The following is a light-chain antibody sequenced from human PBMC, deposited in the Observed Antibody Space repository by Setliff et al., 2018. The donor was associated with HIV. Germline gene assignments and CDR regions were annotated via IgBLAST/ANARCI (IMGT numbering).Light chain of an antibody. CDR2: DVR. J-gene: IGLJ1*01. Sequence: QSVLTQPRSVSGSPGQSVTISCTGTSSDVGGYNYVSWYQQHPGKAPKVMIYDVRKRPSGVSNRFSGSKSGNTASLTISGLQAEDEAAYYCSSYVNINTLVFGTGTKVTVL. CDR3: SSYVNINTLV. CDR1: SSDVGGYNY. V-gene: IGLV2-11*01.